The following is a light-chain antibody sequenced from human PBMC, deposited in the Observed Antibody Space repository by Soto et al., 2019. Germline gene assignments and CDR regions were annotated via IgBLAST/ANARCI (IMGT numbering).Light chain of an antibody. CDR2: GAS. J-gene: IGKJ1*01. V-gene: IGKV3-20*01. CDR3: QQYGSP. CDR1: QSVTSDY. Sequence: EIVLTQSPGTLSLSPGERATLSCRASQSVTSDYLAWYQQKPGQAPRLLIHGASSRATGIPDRFSGSGSGTDFTLTISRREPEDFAVYYCQQYGSPFGQGTKVEIK.